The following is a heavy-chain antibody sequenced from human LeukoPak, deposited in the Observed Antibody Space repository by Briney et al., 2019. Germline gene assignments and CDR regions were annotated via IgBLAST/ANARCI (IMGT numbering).Heavy chain of an antibody. D-gene: IGHD1-26*01. CDR2: INPSGGST. V-gene: IGHV1-46*01. CDR3: ARDNNGNSFEY. CDR1: GYTFTSYY. Sequence: ASVKVSCRASGYTFTSYYMHWVRQAPGQGLEWMGIINPSGGSTSYAQKFQGRVTMTRDMSTSTVYMELSSLRSEDTAVYYCARDNNGNSFEYWGQGTLVAVSS. J-gene: IGHJ4*02.